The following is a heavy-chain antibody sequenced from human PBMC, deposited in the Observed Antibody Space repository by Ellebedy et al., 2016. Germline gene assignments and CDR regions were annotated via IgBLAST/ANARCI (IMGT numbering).Heavy chain of an antibody. D-gene: IGHD2-15*01. Sequence: GESLKISXAASGFTFSSYTMSWVRQAPGKGLEWVSFISSGSNFKYYADSVKGRFTISRDNARNSLFLQMNSLRGEDTAVYYCAGLPAISDYFFHYYMDVWGKGTTVSVSS. CDR3: AGLPAISDYFFHYYMDV. CDR1: GFTFSSYT. CDR2: ISSGSNFK. V-gene: IGHV3-21*06. J-gene: IGHJ6*03.